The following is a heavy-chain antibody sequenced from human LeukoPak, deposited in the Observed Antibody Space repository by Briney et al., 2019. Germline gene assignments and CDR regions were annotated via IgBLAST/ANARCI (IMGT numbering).Heavy chain of an antibody. V-gene: IGHV3-30*04. CDR2: ISYDGSNK. CDR3: ARDPYYYDSSGYIDY. CDR1: GFTFSSYA. D-gene: IGHD3-22*01. J-gene: IGHJ4*02. Sequence: GGSLRLSCVASGFTFSSYAMHWVRQAPGKGLEWVAVISYDGSNKYYADSVKGRFTISRDNSKNTLYLQMNSLRAEDTAVYYCARDPYYYDSSGYIDYWGQGTLVTVSS.